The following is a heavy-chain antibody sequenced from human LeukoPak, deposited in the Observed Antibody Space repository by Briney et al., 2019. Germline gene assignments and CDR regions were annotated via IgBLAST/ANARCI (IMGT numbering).Heavy chain of an antibody. CDR2: INHSGST. CDR3: AKDIRLYSKNFDY. V-gene: IGHV4-34*01. D-gene: IGHD6-13*01. Sequence: SETLSLTCAVYGGSFSGYYWSWIRQPPGKGLEWIGEINHSGSTNYNPSLKSRVTISVDTSKNQFSLKLSSVTAADTAVYYCAKDIRLYSKNFDYWGQGTLVTVSS. J-gene: IGHJ4*02. CDR1: GGSFSGYY.